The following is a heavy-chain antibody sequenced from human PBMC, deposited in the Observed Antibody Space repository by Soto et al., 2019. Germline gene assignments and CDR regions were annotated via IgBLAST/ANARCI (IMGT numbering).Heavy chain of an antibody. V-gene: IGHV4-59*01. D-gene: IGHD5-12*01. CDR2: IFYSGST. CDR3: ARDLFGDGYNFRC. CDR1: GGSFSSYH. J-gene: IGHJ4*02. Sequence: PSETLSLTCSISGGSFSSYHWSWIRQPPGKGLEWIGYIFYSGSTTYNPSLKSRVTISLDTSKNQFSLKVSSVTAADTAVYYCARDLFGDGYNFRCWGQGTQVTVSS.